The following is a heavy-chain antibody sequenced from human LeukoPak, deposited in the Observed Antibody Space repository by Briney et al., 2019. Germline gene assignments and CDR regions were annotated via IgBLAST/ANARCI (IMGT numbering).Heavy chain of an antibody. J-gene: IGHJ5*02. V-gene: IGHV4-4*09. CDR3: AEATSNWFDP. CDR2: IYSRGFA. Sequence: PSETLSLTCTVSGGSISGYYWSWIRQPPGKGLEWIGYIYSRGFANYNPSLESRVTMSVDVSKNQFSLNLNSVTAADTAVYYCAEATSNWFDPWGQGIPVTVSS. CDR1: GGSISGYY.